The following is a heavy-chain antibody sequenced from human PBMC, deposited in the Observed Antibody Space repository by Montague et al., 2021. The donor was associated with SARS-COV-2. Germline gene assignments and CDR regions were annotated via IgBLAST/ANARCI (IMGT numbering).Heavy chain of an antibody. CDR2: IYYSGST. CDR1: GGSISSYY. CDR3: ARWGLYSSSAGGYDY. Sequence: SETLSLTCTVSGGSISSYYCSWIRQPPGKGLEWIGYIYYSGSTNYNPSLKSRVTISVDTSKNQFSLKLSSVTAADTAVYYCARWGLYSSSAGGYDYWGQGTLVTVSS. V-gene: IGHV4-59*01. D-gene: IGHD6-6*01. J-gene: IGHJ4*02.